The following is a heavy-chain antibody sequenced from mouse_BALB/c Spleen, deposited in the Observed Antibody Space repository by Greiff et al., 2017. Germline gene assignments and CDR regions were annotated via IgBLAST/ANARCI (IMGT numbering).Heavy chain of an antibody. D-gene: IGHD4-1*01. CDR2: IWSGGST. CDR3: ASNWDEGFAY. V-gene: IGHV2-2*02. Sequence: QVQLQQSGPGLVQPSQSLSITCTVSGFSLTSYGVHWVRQSPGKGPEWLGVIWSGGSTDYNAAFISRLSISKDNSKSQVFFKMNSLQANDTAIYYCASNWDEGFAYWGQGTLVTVSA. CDR1: GFSLTSYG. J-gene: IGHJ3*01.